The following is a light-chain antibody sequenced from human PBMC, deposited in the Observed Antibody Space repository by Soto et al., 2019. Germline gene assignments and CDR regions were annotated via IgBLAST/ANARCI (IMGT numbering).Light chain of an antibody. CDR1: QTVSSNY. J-gene: IGKJ5*01. Sequence: DIILTQSPDTLSLSLGERATLSCRSSQTVSSNYLAWFQQRPGQAPRLLIYGASSRATGIPARFSGSGSGTDFTLTISRLEPEDVAVYYCQQYGSSPITFVQGTRLEIK. V-gene: IGKV3-20*01. CDR2: GAS. CDR3: QQYGSSPIT.